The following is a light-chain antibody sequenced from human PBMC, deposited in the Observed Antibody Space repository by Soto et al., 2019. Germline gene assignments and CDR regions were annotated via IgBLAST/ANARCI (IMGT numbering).Light chain of an antibody. CDR1: SSDVGGYNY. J-gene: IGLJ2*01. CDR2: EVS. CDR3: SSYTSSSTLE. V-gene: IGLV2-14*01. Sequence: QSVLTQPASVSGSPGQSITLSCPGTSSDVGGYNYVSWYQQHPGKAPKLMIYEVSNRPSGVSNRFSGSKSGNTASLTISGLQAEDEADYYCSSYTSSSTLEFGGGTKLTVL.